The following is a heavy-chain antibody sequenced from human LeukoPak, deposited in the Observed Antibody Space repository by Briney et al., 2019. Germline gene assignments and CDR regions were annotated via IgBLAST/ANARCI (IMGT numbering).Heavy chain of an antibody. CDR2: ISSSGSTI. Sequence: GGSLRLSCAASGFTFSDYYMSWIRQAPGKGLEWVSYISSSGSTIYYADSVKGRFTISRDNSKNTLYLQMNSLRAEDTAVYYCAKDGYCSSTSCYTSENNYYYYYGMDVWGQGTTVTVSS. J-gene: IGHJ6*02. CDR1: GFTFSDYY. CDR3: AKDGYCSSTSCYTSENNYYYYYGMDV. V-gene: IGHV3-11*04. D-gene: IGHD2-2*02.